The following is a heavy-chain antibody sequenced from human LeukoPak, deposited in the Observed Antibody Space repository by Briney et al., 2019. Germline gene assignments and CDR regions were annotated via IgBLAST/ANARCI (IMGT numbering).Heavy chain of an antibody. CDR3: AREGYSGYDYLPYFDY. J-gene: IGHJ4*02. CDR2: ISAYNGNT. D-gene: IGHD5-12*01. V-gene: IGHV1-18*01. Sequence: ASVKVSCKASGYTFTSYGISWVRQAPGQGLEWMGWISAYNGNTNHAQKLQGRVTMTTDTSTSTAYMELRSLRSDDTAVYYCAREGYSGYDYLPYFDYWGQGTLVTVSS. CDR1: GYTFTSYG.